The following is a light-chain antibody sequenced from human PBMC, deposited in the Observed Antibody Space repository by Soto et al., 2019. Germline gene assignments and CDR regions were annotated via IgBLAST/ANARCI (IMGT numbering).Light chain of an antibody. Sequence: EIVLTQSPVTLSMSPGERATLSCRASQSVSNNLAWYQQKPGQAPRLLIYGASTRATGIPARFSGSGSGTEFTLTISSLQSEDFAVYYCQQYNNWPPKHTFGQGTKLEI. V-gene: IGKV3-15*01. CDR2: GAS. CDR1: QSVSNN. J-gene: IGKJ2*01. CDR3: QQYNNWPPKHT.